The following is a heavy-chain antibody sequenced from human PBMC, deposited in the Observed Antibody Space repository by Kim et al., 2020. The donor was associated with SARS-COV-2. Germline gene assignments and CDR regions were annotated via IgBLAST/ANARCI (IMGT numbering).Heavy chain of an antibody. Sequence: SETLSLTCTVSGGSISSNSYYWGWIRQPPGKWLEWIGTIYYSGSTNYNPSLKSRVTISVDTSKNQFSLKLSSVTAADTAVYYCARLRRTDLDYWGQGTLVIVSS. CDR2: IYYSGST. J-gene: IGHJ4*02. D-gene: IGHD4-17*01. V-gene: IGHV4-39*01. CDR3: ARLRRTDLDY. CDR1: GGSISSNSYY.